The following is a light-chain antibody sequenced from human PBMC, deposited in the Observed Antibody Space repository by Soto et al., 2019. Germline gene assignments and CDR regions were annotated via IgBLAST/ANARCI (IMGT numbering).Light chain of an antibody. CDR1: QSISNSY. J-gene: IGKJ3*01. V-gene: IGKV3-20*01. CDR3: QQYDSSPT. Sequence: EIVLTQSPGTLSLSPGERATLSCRASQSISNSYLAWYQHKPGQPPRLLIYGPSSRATGIPDRFSASGSGTDLTLTISRLEPEDFAVYYCQQYDSSPTFGPGTKVDIK. CDR2: GPS.